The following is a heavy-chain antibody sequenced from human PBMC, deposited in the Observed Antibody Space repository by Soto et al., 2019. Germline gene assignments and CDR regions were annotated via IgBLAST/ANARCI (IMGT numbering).Heavy chain of an antibody. Sequence: SETLSLTCTVSGGSISSSSYYWGWIRQPPGKGLEWIGSIYYSGSTYYNPSLKSRVTISVDTSKNQFSLKLSSVTAADTAVYYCARRFATATTGVLLWFGPHQGFDYWGQGTLVNVS. J-gene: IGHJ4*02. CDR3: ARRFATATTGVLLWFGPHQGFDY. V-gene: IGHV4-39*01. CDR1: GGSISSSSYY. CDR2: IYYSGST. D-gene: IGHD3-10*01.